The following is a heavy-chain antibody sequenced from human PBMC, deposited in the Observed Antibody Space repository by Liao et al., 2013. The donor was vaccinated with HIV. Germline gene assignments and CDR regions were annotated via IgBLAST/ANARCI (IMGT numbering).Heavy chain of an antibody. CDR2: IYSGGTT. D-gene: IGHD6-6*01. J-gene: IGHJ3*01. CDR3: ARGSKRRRAFDL. Sequence: QVQLQESGPGLVKPSQTLSLTCTFTGGSISSGDYYWSWIRQPAGKGLEWIGRIYSGGTTNYNTSLTSRVTMSIDTSRNQFSLKVKSVTAADTAVYYCARGSKRRRAFDLWGPGTWVTVSS. V-gene: IGHV4-61*02. CDR1: GGSISSGDYY.